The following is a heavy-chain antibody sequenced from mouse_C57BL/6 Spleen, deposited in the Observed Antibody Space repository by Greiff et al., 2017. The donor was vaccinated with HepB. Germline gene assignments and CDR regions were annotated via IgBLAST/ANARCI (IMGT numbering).Heavy chain of an antibody. J-gene: IGHJ1*03. V-gene: IGHV1-62-3*01. D-gene: IGHD1-1*01. CDR2: IDPNSGGT. Sequence: VQLQQPGAELVKPGASVKLSCKASGYTFTSYWMHWVKQRPGRGLEWIGRIDPNSGGTKYNEKFKSKATLTVDKPSSTAYMQLSSLTSEDSAVYYCARWTSITTVPWYFDVWGTGTTVTVSS. CDR1: GYTFTSYW. CDR3: ARWTSITTVPWYFDV.